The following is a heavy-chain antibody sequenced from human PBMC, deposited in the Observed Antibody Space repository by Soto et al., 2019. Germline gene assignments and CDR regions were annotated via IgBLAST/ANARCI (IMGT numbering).Heavy chain of an antibody. J-gene: IGHJ3*02. CDR3: ARDQRRYAFDI. V-gene: IGHV1-69*13. CDR1: GGTFSSYA. Sequence: ASVKVSCKASGGTFSSYAISWVRQAPGQGLEWMGGIIPIFGTANYAQKFQGRVTITADESTSTAYMELSSLRSEDTAVYYCARDQRRYAFDIWGQGTMVIVSS. CDR2: IIPIFGTA.